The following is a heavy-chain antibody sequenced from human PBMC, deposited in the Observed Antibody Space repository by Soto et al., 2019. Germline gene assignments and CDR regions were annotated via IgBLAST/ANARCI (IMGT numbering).Heavy chain of an antibody. D-gene: IGHD3-3*01. CDR1: GFTFSSYE. CDR3: AREGYDFWTYYYGMDV. J-gene: IGHJ6*02. CDR2: ISSSGSTI. Sequence: EVQLVESGGGLVQPGGSLRLSCAASGFTFSSYEMNWVRQAPGKGLEWVSYISSSGSTIYYADSVKGRFTISRDNAKNSRYLQMNSLRADDTAVYYCAREGYDFWTYYYGMDVWGQGTTVTVSS. V-gene: IGHV3-48*03.